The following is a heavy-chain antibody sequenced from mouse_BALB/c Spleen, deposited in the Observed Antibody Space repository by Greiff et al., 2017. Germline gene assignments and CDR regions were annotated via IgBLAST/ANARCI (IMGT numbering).Heavy chain of an antibody. CDR2: ISSGGST. CDR3: AREGYLGFAY. J-gene: IGHJ3*01. Sequence: EVQVVESGGGLVKPGGSLKLSCAASGFTFSSYAMSWVRQTPEKRLEWVASISSGGSTYYPDSVKGRFTISRDNARNILYLQMSSLRSEDTAMYYCAREGYLGFAYWGQGTLVTVSA. D-gene: IGHD2-14*01. CDR1: GFTFSSYA. V-gene: IGHV5-6-5*01.